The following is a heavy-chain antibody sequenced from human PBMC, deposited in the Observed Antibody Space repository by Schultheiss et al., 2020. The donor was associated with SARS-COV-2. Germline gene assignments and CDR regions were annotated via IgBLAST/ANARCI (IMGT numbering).Heavy chain of an antibody. CDR2: ISSSSSYT. V-gene: IGHV3-11*06. CDR1: GFTFSNAW. CDR3: ARDQTMEYGMDV. J-gene: IGHJ6*02. Sequence: GGSLRLSCAASGFTFSNAWMSWVRQAPGKGLEWVSYISSSSSYTNYADSVKGRFTISRDNAKNSLYLQMNSLRVEDTAVYYCARDQTMEYGMDVWGQGTTVTVSS. D-gene: IGHD3-10*01.